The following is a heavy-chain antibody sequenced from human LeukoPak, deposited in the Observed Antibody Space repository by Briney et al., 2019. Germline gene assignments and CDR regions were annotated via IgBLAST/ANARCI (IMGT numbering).Heavy chain of an antibody. D-gene: IGHD3-16*01. CDR3: ARDRSLGITDY. V-gene: IGHV4-59*01. Sequence: PSETLSHTCIVSGDYISSYYRRWIRQPPGKGLEWIGYIYYSGSTNYNPSLKSRVTISVDASKNHFSLKLSSVTAADSAVYYCARDRSLGITDYWGQGTLVTVSS. CDR1: GDYISSYY. CDR2: IYYSGST. J-gene: IGHJ4*02.